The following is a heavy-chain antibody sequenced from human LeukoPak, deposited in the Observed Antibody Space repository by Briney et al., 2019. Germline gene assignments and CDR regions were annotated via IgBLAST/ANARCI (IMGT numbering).Heavy chain of an antibody. CDR1: GYSFTSYW. Sequence: GESLKISCKGSGYSFTSYWIGWVRQMPGKGLEWMGIIYPGGSDTRYSPSFQGQVTISADKSISTAYLQWSSLKASDTAMYYCARQPVVIAEAFDIWGQGTMVSVSS. CDR3: ARQPVVIAEAFDI. CDR2: IYPGGSDT. D-gene: IGHD3-22*01. J-gene: IGHJ3*02. V-gene: IGHV5-51*01.